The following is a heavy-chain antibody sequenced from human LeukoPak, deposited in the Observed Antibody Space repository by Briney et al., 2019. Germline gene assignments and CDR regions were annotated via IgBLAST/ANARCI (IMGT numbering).Heavy chain of an antibody. CDR2: IRYDGSNK. CDR3: AKDGDYDFGKYYFDY. D-gene: IGHD3-3*01. Sequence: PGGSLRLSCAASGFTFSSYGMHWARQAPGKGLEWVAFIRYDGSNKYYADSVKGRFTISRDNSKNTLYLQMNSLRAEDTAVYYCAKDGDYDFGKYYFDYWGQGTLVTVSS. J-gene: IGHJ4*02. CDR1: GFTFSSYG. V-gene: IGHV3-30*02.